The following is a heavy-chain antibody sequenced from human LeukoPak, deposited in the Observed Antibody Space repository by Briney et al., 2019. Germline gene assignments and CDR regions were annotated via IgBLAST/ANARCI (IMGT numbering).Heavy chain of an antibody. V-gene: IGHV3-33*01. Sequence: PGGSLRLSCAASGFTFSSYGMHWVRQAPGKGLEWVAVIWYDGSNKYYADSVKGRFTISRDNSKNTLYLQMNSLRAEDTAVYYCARVRTRYYDSSGYFDYWGQGTLVTVSS. CDR1: GFTFSSYG. J-gene: IGHJ4*02. CDR2: IWYDGSNK. CDR3: ARVRTRYYDSSGYFDY. D-gene: IGHD3-22*01.